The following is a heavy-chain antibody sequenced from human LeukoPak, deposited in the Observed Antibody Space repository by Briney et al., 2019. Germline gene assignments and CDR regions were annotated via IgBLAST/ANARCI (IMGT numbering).Heavy chain of an antibody. CDR1: GGTFSSYA. V-gene: IGHV1-69*04. J-gene: IGHJ4*02. CDR3: ARDKGSEQLVQGFDY. Sequence: ASVKVSCKASGGTFSSYAISWVRQAPGQGPEWMGRIIPILGIANYAQKFQGRVTITADKSTSTAYMELSSLRSEDTAVYYCARDKGSEQLVQGFDYWGQGTLVTVSS. CDR2: IIPILGIA. D-gene: IGHD6-13*01.